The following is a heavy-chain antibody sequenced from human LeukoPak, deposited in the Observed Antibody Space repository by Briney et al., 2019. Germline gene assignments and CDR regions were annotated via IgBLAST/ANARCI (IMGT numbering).Heavy chain of an antibody. J-gene: IGHJ4*02. Sequence: GGSLRLSCSASGFTFDDFAVLWVRQPRGEGLVGVSVISWKSGKIAYVDSVKGRLTISRDNAKSSVYVQMNSLGVEDTAMYYCAKMSGYTSGWIDYWGQGTQVTVSS. D-gene: IGHD6-25*01. CDR1: GFTFDDFA. CDR3: AKMSGYTSGWIDY. V-gene: IGHV3-9*01. CDR2: ISWKSGKI.